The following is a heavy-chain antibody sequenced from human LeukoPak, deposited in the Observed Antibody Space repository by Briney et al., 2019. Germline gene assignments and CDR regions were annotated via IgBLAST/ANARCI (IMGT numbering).Heavy chain of an antibody. CDR3: ASGIVGDAFDI. V-gene: IGHV4-59*01. CDR2: IYYSGST. J-gene: IGHJ3*02. CDR1: GGSISSYC. Sequence: SETLSLTCTVSGGSISSYCWSWIRQPPGKGLEWIGYIYYSGSTNYNPSLKSRVTISVDTSKNQFSLKLSSVTAADTAVYYCASGIVGDAFDIWGQGTMVTVSS. D-gene: IGHD3-22*01.